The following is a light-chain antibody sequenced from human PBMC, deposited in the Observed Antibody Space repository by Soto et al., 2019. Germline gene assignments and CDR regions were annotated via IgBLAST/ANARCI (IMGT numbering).Light chain of an antibody. V-gene: IGKV3-20*01. Sequence: EIVLTQSPDTLSLSPGERATLSCRASQSVSSSFLAWYQQKPGQAPRLLIYRASSRATGIPDRFTGSGSGTDFTLTISTLEPEDFAVYYCQQYESSPLTFGGGTKVEIK. CDR3: QQYESSPLT. CDR2: RAS. CDR1: QSVSSSF. J-gene: IGKJ4*01.